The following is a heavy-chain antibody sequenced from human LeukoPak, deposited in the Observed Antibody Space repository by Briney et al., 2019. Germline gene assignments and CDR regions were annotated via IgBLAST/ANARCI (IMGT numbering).Heavy chain of an antibody. D-gene: IGHD3-22*01. CDR1: GFTFGDYA. Sequence: GRSLRLSCTASGFTFGDYAMSWVRQAPGKGLEWVVFIRSKAYGGTTEYAASVKGRFTISRDDSKSIAYLQMNSPKTEDTAVYYCTRDTPYDSSGYYYSFYYYYYYMDVWGKGTTVTVSS. J-gene: IGHJ6*03. CDR3: TRDTPYDSSGYYYSFYYYYYYMDV. V-gene: IGHV3-49*04. CDR2: IRSKAYGGTT.